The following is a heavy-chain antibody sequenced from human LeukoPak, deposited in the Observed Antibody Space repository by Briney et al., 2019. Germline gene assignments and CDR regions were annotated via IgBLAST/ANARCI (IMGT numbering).Heavy chain of an antibody. CDR3: ASLRHYDSSGYLNGYFDY. CDR1: GGTFSSYA. J-gene: IGHJ4*02. CDR2: IIPIFGTA. D-gene: IGHD3-22*01. Sequence: SVKASCKASGGTFSSYAMSWVRQAPGQGLEWMGGIIPIFGTANYAQKFQGRVTITTDESTSTAYMELSSLRSEDTAVYYCASLRHYDSSGYLNGYFDYWGQGTLVTVSS. V-gene: IGHV1-69*05.